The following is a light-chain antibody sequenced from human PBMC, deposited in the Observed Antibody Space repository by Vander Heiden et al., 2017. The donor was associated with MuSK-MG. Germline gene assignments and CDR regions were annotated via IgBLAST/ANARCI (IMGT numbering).Light chain of an antibody. CDR1: QSVSNDF. CDR3: QQYGSTPST. V-gene: IGKV3-20*01. Sequence: EIVLTQSPGTLSLSPGERATLSCRASQSVSNDFLAWYQQKPGQAPRLLIYGASSRATGIPDRFSDSGSGTDFTLTISRLEPEDFAVYYCQQYGSTPSTFGQGTKVEI. CDR2: GAS. J-gene: IGKJ1*01.